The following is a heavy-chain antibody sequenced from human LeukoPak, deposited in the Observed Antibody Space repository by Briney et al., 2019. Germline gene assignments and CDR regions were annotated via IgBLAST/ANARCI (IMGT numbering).Heavy chain of an antibody. CDR1: GGTFSSYA. CDR3: ARDRGYYDYVWGSYRPDAFDI. CDR2: IIPIFGTA. J-gene: IGHJ3*02. D-gene: IGHD3-16*02. V-gene: IGHV1-69*05. Sequence: SVKVSCKASGGTFSSYAISWVRQAPGQGLEWMGRIIPIFGTANYAQKFQGRVTITTDESTSTAYMELSSLRSEDTAVYYCARDRGYYDYVWGSYRPDAFDIWGQGTMVTVSS.